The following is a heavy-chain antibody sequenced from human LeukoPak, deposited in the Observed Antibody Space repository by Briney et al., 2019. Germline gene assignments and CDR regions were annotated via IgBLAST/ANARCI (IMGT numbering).Heavy chain of an antibody. CDR1: GVSISSYY. J-gene: IGHJ4*02. CDR3: ARDLYRYCTGGSCRQFDY. V-gene: IGHV4-4*07. D-gene: IGHD2-15*01. CDR2: INTSGST. Sequence: SETLSLTCTVSGVSISSYYWSWIRQPAGMGLEWIGRINTSGSTKYNPSLKSRVIMSVDTSKNQFSLKLSSVTAADTAVYYCARDLYRYCTGGSCRQFDYWGQGTLVTVSS.